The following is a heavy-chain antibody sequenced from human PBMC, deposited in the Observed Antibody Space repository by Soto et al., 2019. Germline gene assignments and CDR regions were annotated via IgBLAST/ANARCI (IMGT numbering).Heavy chain of an antibody. CDR2: ISGSGGST. V-gene: IGHV3-23*01. J-gene: IGHJ3*02. Sequence: GSLRLSGAASVFTCSSYAMSWVRQGPGKGLEWVSAISGSGGSTYYADSVKGRFTISRDNSKNTLYLQMNSLRAEDTAVYYCAKDYYDSSGYSYDAFDIWGQGTMVTVSS. CDR1: VFTCSSYA. D-gene: IGHD3-22*01. CDR3: AKDYYDSSGYSYDAFDI.